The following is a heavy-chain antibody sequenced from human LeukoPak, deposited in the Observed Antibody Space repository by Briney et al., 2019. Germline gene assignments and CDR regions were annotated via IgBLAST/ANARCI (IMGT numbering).Heavy chain of an antibody. CDR2: INHSGST. J-gene: IGHJ5*02. V-gene: IGHV4-34*01. D-gene: IGHD3/OR15-3a*01. CDR3: ARDFWTGSNWLDP. CDR1: GGSFNGYY. Sequence: SETLSLTCAVYGGSFNGYYWSWIRQPPGKGLEWIGEINHSGSTNYNPSLKSRVSISVDTSKNQFSLKLSSVTAADTAVYYCARDFWTGSNWLDPWGQGTLVTVSS.